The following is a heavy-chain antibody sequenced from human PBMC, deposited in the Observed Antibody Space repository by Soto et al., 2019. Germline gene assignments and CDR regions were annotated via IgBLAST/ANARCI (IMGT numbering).Heavy chain of an antibody. Sequence: QVQLVESGGGVVQPGRSLRLSCAASGFTFSSYAMHWVRQAPGKGLEWVAVISYDGSNKYYADSVKGRFTISRDNSKNTLHLQMSSLRAEDTAVYYCARGFYDFWSCYSGALDYWGQGTLVTVSS. D-gene: IGHD3-3*01. V-gene: IGHV3-30*14. J-gene: IGHJ4*02. CDR3: ARGFYDFWSCYSGALDY. CDR1: GFTFSSYA. CDR2: ISYDGSNK.